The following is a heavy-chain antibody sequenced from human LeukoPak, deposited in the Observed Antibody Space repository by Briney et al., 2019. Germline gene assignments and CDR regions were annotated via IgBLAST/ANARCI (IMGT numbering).Heavy chain of an antibody. CDR2: ISGSGGST. D-gene: IGHD3-22*01. V-gene: IGHV3-23*01. Sequence: GGSLRLSCAASGFTFSSYAMSWVRQAPGKGLEWVSAISGSGGSTYYADSVKGRFTISRDNSKNTLYLQMNSLRAEDTAVYYCAKDAIYCDSSGHWFWFDPWGQGTLVTVSS. J-gene: IGHJ5*02. CDR1: GFTFSSYA. CDR3: AKDAIYCDSSGHWFWFDP.